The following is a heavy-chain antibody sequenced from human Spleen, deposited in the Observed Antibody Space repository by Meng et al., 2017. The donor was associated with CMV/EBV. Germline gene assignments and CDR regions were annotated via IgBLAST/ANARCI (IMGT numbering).Heavy chain of an antibody. V-gene: IGHV1-2*02. J-gene: IGHJ4*02. CDR1: GYTFTGYY. Sequence: ASVKVSCXXSGYTFTGYYMHWVRQAPGQGLXXMGWINPNSGGTNYAQKFQGRVTMTRDTSISTAYMELSRLRSDDTAVDYCARGASGDIVVVPAATLGDYWGQGTLVTVSS. D-gene: IGHD2-2*01. CDR3: ARGASGDIVVVPAATLGDY. CDR2: INPNSGGT.